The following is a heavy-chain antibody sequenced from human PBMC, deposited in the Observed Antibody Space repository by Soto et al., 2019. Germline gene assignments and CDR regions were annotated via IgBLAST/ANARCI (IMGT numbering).Heavy chain of an antibody. V-gene: IGHV1-46*01. J-gene: IGHJ5*02. D-gene: IGHD3-10*01. CDR2: INPSSGGT. CDR1: GYTFTSYY. Sequence: GASVKVSCKASGYTFTSYYMHWVRQAPGQRLEWMGIINPSSGGTKYSQTFQGRVTITSDTSASTAYMELSSLRSEDTAVYYCTRDPGRSWFDPWGQGTLVTVS. CDR3: TRDPGRSWFDP.